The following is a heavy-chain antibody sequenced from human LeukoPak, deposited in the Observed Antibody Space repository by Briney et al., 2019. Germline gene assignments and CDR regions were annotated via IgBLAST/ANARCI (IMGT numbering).Heavy chain of an antibody. CDR2: ISGSGGST. Sequence: GGSLRLSCAASGFTFGSYAMSWVRQAPGKGLEWVSAISGSGGSTYYADSVKGRFTISRDNSKNTLYLQMNSLRAEDTAVYYCAKELVRDYYGSGSYFDYWGQGTLVTVSS. D-gene: IGHD3-10*01. J-gene: IGHJ4*02. CDR1: GFTFGSYA. CDR3: AKELVRDYYGSGSYFDY. V-gene: IGHV3-23*01.